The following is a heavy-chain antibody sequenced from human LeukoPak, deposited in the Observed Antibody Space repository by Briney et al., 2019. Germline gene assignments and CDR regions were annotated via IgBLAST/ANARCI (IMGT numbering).Heavy chain of an antibody. D-gene: IGHD6-13*01. V-gene: IGHV3-53*01. Sequence: GGSLRLSCAASGFTVSSNYMSWVRQAPGKGLEWDSVIYSGGSTYYADSVKGRFTISRDNSKNTLYLQMNSLRAEDTAVYYCARDLRSAAGYYYYYYMDVWGKGTTVTVSS. CDR2: IYSGGST. J-gene: IGHJ6*03. CDR1: GFTVSSNY. CDR3: ARDLRSAAGYYYYYYMDV.